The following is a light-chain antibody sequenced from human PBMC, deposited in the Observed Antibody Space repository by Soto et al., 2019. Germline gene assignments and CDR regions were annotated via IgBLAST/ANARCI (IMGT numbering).Light chain of an antibody. CDR3: SSYTSSSTYV. Sequence: QSVLTRPASVSGSPGQSITISCTGTSSDVGGYNHVSWYQQHPGKAPKLMIYDVSKRPSGVSNRFSGSKSGNTASLTISGLQAEDEADYYCSSYTSSSTYVFGTGTKVTVL. CDR2: DVS. J-gene: IGLJ1*01. V-gene: IGLV2-14*01. CDR1: SSDVGGYNH.